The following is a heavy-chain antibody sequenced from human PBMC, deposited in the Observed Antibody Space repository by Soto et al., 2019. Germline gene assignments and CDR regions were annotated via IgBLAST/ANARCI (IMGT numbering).Heavy chain of an antibody. V-gene: IGHV1-69*06. CDR1: GGTFSSYA. D-gene: IGHD3-3*01. Sequence: GASVKVSCKASGGTFSSYAISWVRQAPGQGLEWMGGIIPIFGTANYAQKFQGRVTITADKSTSTAYMELSSLRSEDTAVYYCARESSEHITIFGVAPGWFDPWGQGTLVTVS. CDR3: ARESSEHITIFGVAPGWFDP. CDR2: IIPIFGTA. J-gene: IGHJ5*02.